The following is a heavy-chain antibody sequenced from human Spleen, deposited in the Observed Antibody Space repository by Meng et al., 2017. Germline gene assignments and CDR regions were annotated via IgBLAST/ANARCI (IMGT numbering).Heavy chain of an antibody. CDR3: AGGPTSMAHDFDY. J-gene: IGHJ4*02. Sequence: QAGGAGLFKPLGALAPHCVVSGGALRDYHWSRIRPPPGKGVGGIGGINHNGSTQYNPALEGRATKSVGTSPKNLFLKVRSVTAADSAVYFCAGGPTSMAHDFDYLGQGTLVTVSS. CDR1: GGALRDYH. CDR2: INHNGST. D-gene: IGHD5-24*01. V-gene: IGHV4-34*01.